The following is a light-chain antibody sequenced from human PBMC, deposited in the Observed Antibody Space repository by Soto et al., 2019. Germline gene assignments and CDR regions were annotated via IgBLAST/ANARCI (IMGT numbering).Light chain of an antibody. CDR3: QHLRT. Sequence: IVLTQSPATLSLSPGERATLSCRASQTIKYYLAWYQHKPGQAPRLLIDDASSRATGIPGRFSGSWSGTDFTLSISSLEAEDSAVYYCQHLRTFGQGTRLEIK. CDR1: QTIKYY. CDR2: DAS. J-gene: IGKJ5*01. V-gene: IGKV3-11*01.